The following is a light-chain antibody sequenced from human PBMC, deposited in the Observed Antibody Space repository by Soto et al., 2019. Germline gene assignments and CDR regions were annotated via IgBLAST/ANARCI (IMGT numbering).Light chain of an antibody. J-gene: IGKJ1*01. CDR1: QTVGTF. CDR2: AAS. V-gene: IGKV1-39*01. Sequence: DIQMTQSPSSLSASVGDRVTITCRASQTVGTFLSWYQQRPGRAPNLLIYAASNLPTGVPSRFSGSGSGTDFTLTINSLQPEDFGTYYCQQSYSIRSWTFGQGTKVDIK. CDR3: QQSYSIRSWT.